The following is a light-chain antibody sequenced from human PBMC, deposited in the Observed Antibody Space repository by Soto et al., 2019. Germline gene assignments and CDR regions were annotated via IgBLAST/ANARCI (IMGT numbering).Light chain of an antibody. CDR3: QQYNNWPPSIT. V-gene: IGKV3-15*01. Sequence: EIXMTQSPAXLSVXPGXXATLXCRASQSVXSNXAWYQQKPGQAPRLLIYGASTRATGIPARFSGSXXXXXXXLXISSLQSEDFAVYYCQQYNNWPPSITFGQGTRLEXK. CDR1: QSVXSN. J-gene: IGKJ5*01. CDR2: GAS.